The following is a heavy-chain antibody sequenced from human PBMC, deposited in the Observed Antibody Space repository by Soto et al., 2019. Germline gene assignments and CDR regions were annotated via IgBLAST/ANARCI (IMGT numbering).Heavy chain of an antibody. D-gene: IGHD2-2*01. CDR3: ARDAGGQLFDY. CDR2: ISSSGSTI. Sequence: GESLKISCAASGFTFSDYYMSWIRQAPGKGLEWVSYISSSGSTIYYADSVKGRFTISRDNAKNSLYLQMNSLRAEDTAVYYCARDAGGQLFDYWGQGTLVTVSS. J-gene: IGHJ4*02. CDR1: GFTFSDYY. V-gene: IGHV3-11*01.